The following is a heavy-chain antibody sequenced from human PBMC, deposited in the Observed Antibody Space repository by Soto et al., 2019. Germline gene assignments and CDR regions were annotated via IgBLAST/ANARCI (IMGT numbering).Heavy chain of an antibody. D-gene: IGHD2-15*01. V-gene: IGHV3-21*01. Sequence: EVQLVESGGGLVKPGGSLRLSCAASGFTFSSYSMNWVRQAPGKGLEWVSSISSSSSYIYYADSVQGRFTISRDNAKNSLYLQMNSLRAEDTAVYYCARSRIGYCSGGSCKSYYYYMDVWGKGTTVTVSS. CDR2: ISSSSSYI. CDR3: ARSRIGYCSGGSCKSYYYYMDV. CDR1: GFTFSSYS. J-gene: IGHJ6*03.